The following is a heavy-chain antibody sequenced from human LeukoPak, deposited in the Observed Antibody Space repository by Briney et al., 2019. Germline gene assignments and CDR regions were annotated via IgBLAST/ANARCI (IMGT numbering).Heavy chain of an antibody. CDR3: ASESGTTNGGLDY. Sequence: GGSLRLSCAASGFTVSGSYMSWVRQTPGKGLEWVSVIYPGGSPCYADSMKGRFTLSRDNSKNTVSLQMNSLRAEDTAVYYCASESGTTNGGLDYWGQGTLVTVPS. CDR1: GFTVSGSY. V-gene: IGHV3-53*01. J-gene: IGHJ4*02. CDR2: IYPGGSP. D-gene: IGHD1-7*01.